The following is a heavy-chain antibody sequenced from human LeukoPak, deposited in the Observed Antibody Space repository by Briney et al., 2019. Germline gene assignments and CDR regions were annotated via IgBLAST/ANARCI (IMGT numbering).Heavy chain of an antibody. D-gene: IGHD2-15*01. J-gene: IGHJ5*02. CDR3: ARGADGVSSNSRGWFDP. CDR2: ISTSSSYI. Sequence: PGGSLRLSCTVPGFTVSSNSMSWVRQAPGKGLEWVASISTSSSYIYYADSVKGRFTISRDNSRNSLYLQMNTLRAEDTAVYSCARGADGVSSNSRGWFDPWGQGTLVTVS. V-gene: IGHV3-21*01. CDR1: GFTVSSNS.